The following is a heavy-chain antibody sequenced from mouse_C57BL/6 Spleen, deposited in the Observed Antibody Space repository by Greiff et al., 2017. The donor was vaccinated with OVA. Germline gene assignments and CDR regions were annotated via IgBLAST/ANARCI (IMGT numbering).Heavy chain of an antibody. V-gene: IGHV1-82*01. CDR2: IYPGDGDT. Sequence: QVQLQQSGPELVKPGASVKISCKASGYAFSSSWMNWVKQRPGKGLEWIGRIYPGDGDTNYNGKFKGKATLTADKSSSTAYMQLSSLTSEDSAVYFCASFGYDGGFAYWGQGTLVTVSA. D-gene: IGHD2-2*01. J-gene: IGHJ3*01. CDR3: ASFGYDGGFAY. CDR1: GYAFSSSW.